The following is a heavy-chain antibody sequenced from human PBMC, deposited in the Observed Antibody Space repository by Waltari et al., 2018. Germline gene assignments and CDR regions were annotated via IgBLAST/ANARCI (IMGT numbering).Heavy chain of an antibody. Sequence: QVQLVESGGGVVQPGRSLRLSCAASGFTLSSYGMHWVRQAPGKGLEWVAVISYEGSNQYYADAVKGRFTISRDNSKNTLYLQMNSLRAEDTAVYYCAKGYSSSSEAPDYWGQGTLVTVSS. D-gene: IGHD6-6*01. J-gene: IGHJ4*02. V-gene: IGHV3-30*18. CDR2: ISYEGSNQ. CDR3: AKGYSSSSEAPDY. CDR1: GFTLSSYG.